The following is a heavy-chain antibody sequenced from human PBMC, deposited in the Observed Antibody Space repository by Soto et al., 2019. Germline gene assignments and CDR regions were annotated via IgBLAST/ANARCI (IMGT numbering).Heavy chain of an antibody. CDR3: ARDQLYYNDISGRPLNXFDV. V-gene: IGHV3-48*01. J-gene: IGHJ3*01. D-gene: IGHD3-22*01. CDR2: IGIGSSTK. CDR1: GFTFRNYG. Sequence: PGGSLRLSCAASGFTFRNYGMNWVRQAPGKGLEWVSYIGIGSSTKYYADSVKGRFTISRDNAKNSLYLQMNSLRAEDTAVYYCARDQLYYNDISGRPLNXFDVWGQGTMVTVSS.